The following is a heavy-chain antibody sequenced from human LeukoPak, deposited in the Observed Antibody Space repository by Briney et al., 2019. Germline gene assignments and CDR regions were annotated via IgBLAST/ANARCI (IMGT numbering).Heavy chain of an antibody. J-gene: IGHJ4*02. D-gene: IGHD6-25*01. V-gene: IGHV1-69*13. CDR1: GGTFSSYA. Sequence: ASVKVSCKASGGTFSSYAISWVRQAPGQGLEWMGGIIPIFGTANYAQKFQGRVTITADESTSTAYMELSSLRSEDTAMYYCASLISHIATAAPEIDYWGQGTLVTVSS. CDR3: ASLISHIATAAPEIDY. CDR2: IIPIFGTA.